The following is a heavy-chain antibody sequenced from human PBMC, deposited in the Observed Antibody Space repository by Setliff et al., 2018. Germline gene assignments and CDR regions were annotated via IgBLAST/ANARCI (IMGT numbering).Heavy chain of an antibody. D-gene: IGHD2-15*01. V-gene: IGHV3-33*08. CDR3: ARTCSGSGCYAGLES. J-gene: IGHJ4*02. CDR2: IWDDGGNK. CDR1: RFTFSTYR. Sequence: PGESLKISCAASRFTFSTYRMHWVRQAPGKGLEWVAVIWDDGGNKYHADSVKGRFTISRDNSKNTLYLQMNSLRPEDTAVYYCARTCSGSGCYAGLESWGQGTPVTVSS.